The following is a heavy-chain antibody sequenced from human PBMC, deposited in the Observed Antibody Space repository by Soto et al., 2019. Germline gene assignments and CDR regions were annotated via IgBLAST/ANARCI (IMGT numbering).Heavy chain of an antibody. CDR3: VRGGMSV. CDR2: TNPNSGNT. V-gene: IGHV1-8*01. CDR1: GYTFTSYD. Sequence: QVQLVQSGAEVKKPGASVKVSCKASGYTFTSYDINWVRQATGQGLEWMGYTNPNSGNTVYAPQFKGSVTMTWDTSITTADMELSSLSSEDTAVYYCVRGGMSVWGQGTTVTVSS. J-gene: IGHJ6*02.